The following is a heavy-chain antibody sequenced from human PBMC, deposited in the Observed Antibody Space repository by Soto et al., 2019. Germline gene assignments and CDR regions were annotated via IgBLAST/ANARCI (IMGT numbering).Heavy chain of an antibody. CDR2: INPNSGGT. CDR3: ARDGYCSSTSCSGYYYYGMDV. CDR1: GYTFTGYY. D-gene: IGHD2-2*03. Sequence: ASVKVSCKASGYTFTGYYMHWVRQAPGQGLEWMGWINPNSGGTNYAQKFQGRVTMTRDTSISTACMELSRLRSDDTAVYYCARDGYCSSTSCSGYYYYGMDVRGQGTTVTVSS. J-gene: IGHJ6*02. V-gene: IGHV1-2*02.